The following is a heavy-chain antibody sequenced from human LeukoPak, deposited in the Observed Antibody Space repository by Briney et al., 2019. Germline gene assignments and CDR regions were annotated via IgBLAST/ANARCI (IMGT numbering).Heavy chain of an antibody. V-gene: IGHV3-30*04. D-gene: IGHD2-21*02. CDR3: ARGPPQANCGGDCHYYFDS. CDR2: VSYDGSKR. CDR1: GFNFSRYA. J-gene: IGHJ4*02. Sequence: GGSLRLSCAASGFNFSRYAFYWVRQTPGKGLEWVAIVSYDGSKRSYAGSVKGRFIVSRDNSKNTLYLYLNSLRVEDTAVYFCARGPPQANCGGDCHYYFDSWGQGTLVTVSS.